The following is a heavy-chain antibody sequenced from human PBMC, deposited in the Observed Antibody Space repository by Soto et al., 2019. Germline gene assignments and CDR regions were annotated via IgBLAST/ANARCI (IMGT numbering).Heavy chain of an antibody. CDR3: ARTLSEYYYYYGMDV. V-gene: IGHV4-59*01. Sequence: SETLSLTCTVSGGSISSYYWSWIRQPPGKGLEWIGYIYYSGSTNYNPSLKSRVTISVDTSKNQFSLKLSSVTAADTAVYYCARTLSEYYYYYGMDVWGQGTTVTVSS. CDR2: IYYSGST. CDR1: GGSISSYY. J-gene: IGHJ6*02.